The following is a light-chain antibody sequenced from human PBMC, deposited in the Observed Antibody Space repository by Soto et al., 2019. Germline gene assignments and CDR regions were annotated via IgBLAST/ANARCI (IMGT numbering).Light chain of an antibody. CDR3: QETSSMPWT. CDR2: GTS. J-gene: IGKJ1*01. V-gene: IGKV1-39*01. Sequence: DIQMTQSPSSLSASVGDRVTITCRSSQSIGTYLNWYQQKPGKVPKVLIYGTSNLHTGVPSRFSGSGPGTEFTLTISSLQPEDFAIYYCQETSSMPWTFGQGTNVETK. CDR1: QSIGTY.